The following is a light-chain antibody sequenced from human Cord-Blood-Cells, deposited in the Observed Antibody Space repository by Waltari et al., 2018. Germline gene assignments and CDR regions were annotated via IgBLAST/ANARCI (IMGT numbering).Light chain of an antibody. CDR3: SSYTSSSTLV. CDR1: SSDVGSYNR. V-gene: IGLV2-18*02. CDR2: EVS. J-gene: IGLJ2*01. Sequence: QSALTQPPSVSGSPGQSVTISCTGTSSDVGSYNRVPWYQQPPGTAPKLMIYEVSKRPSGFPDRFSGSKSGNTASLTISGLQAEDEADYYCSSYTSSSTLVFGGGTKLTVL.